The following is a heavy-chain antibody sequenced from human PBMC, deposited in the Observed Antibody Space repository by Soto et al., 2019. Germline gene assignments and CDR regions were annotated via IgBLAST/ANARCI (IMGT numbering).Heavy chain of an antibody. Sequence: QVQLQQWGAGLLKPSETLSLTCAVYGGSFSGYYWSWIRQPPGKGLEWIGEINHSGSTNYNPSPKSSVTRSVDPSKTQSSLKLSSVTAADTAVYYCARERRSTRLKGYFDLWGRGTLVTVSS. CDR1: GGSFSGYY. D-gene: IGHD6-25*01. J-gene: IGHJ2*01. V-gene: IGHV4-34*01. CDR3: ARERRSTRLKGYFDL. CDR2: INHSGST.